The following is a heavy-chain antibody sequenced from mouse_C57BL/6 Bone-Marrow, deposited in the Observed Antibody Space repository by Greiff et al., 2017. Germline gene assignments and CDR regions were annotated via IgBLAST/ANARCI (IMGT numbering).Heavy chain of an antibody. V-gene: IGHV1-39*01. CDR1: GYSFTDYN. D-gene: IGHD1-1*01. J-gene: IGHJ2*01. CDR2: INPNYGTT. CDR3: ARWAHYYGTDYFDY. Sequence: VQLQQSGPELVKPGASVKISCKASGYSFTDYNMNWVKQSNGKSLEWIGVINPNYGTTSYNQKFKGKATLTVDQSSSTASMQLNSLTSEDSAVYDCARWAHYYGTDYFDYWGQGTTLTVSS.